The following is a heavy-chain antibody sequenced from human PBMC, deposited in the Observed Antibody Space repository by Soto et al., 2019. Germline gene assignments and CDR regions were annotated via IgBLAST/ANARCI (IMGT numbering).Heavy chain of an antibody. J-gene: IGHJ4*02. V-gene: IGHV1-18*01. CDR3: ARPSTSYGDYGWSLAY. CDR2: VSAHTGDS. D-gene: IGHD4-17*01. Sequence: QVQLVQSGPEVKKPGASVKVSCKASGYPFGGFAIGWVRQAPGQGLEWMGWVSAHTGDSGYAQRFQGRVTLTTETSTSTAYMELRGLRSDDTAVYYCARPSTSYGDYGWSLAYWGQGTLVTVSS. CDR1: GYPFGGFA.